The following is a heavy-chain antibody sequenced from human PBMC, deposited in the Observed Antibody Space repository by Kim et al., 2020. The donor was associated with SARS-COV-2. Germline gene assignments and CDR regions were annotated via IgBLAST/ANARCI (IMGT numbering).Heavy chain of an antibody. CDR2: IYHSGST. J-gene: IGHJ4*02. D-gene: IGHD1-26*01. CDR3: ARVPLVYGSQDSHVPC. V-gene: IGHV4-4*02. Sequence: SETLSLTCAVSGGSISSSNWWSWVRQPPGKGLEWIGEIYHSGSTNYNPSLKSRVTISVDKSKNQFSLKLSSVTAADTAVYYCARVPLVYGSQDSHVPCWGQGTLVTVSS. CDR1: GGSISSSNW.